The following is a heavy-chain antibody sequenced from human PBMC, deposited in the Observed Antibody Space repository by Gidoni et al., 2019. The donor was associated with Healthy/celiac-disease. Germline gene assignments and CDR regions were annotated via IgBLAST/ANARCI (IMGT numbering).Heavy chain of an antibody. CDR1: GYPFTGHY. D-gene: IGHD6-19*01. CDR2: INPNSGGT. CDR3: AGVGSALGYSSGWSPFDN. J-gene: IGHJ4*02. V-gene: IGHV1-2*06. Sequence: QVQLVPAGAEVKKPGASLELSCKAPGYPFTGHYMHWLRQAPGQGLEWTGRINPNSGGTNDAQKFQCRVTRTRATSISTVYMDLSRLRSDDTAVYYCAGVGSALGYSSGWSPFDNWGQGTLVTVSS.